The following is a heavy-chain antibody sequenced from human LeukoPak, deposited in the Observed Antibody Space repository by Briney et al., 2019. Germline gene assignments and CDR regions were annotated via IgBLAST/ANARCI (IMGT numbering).Heavy chain of an antibody. D-gene: IGHD6-19*01. CDR3: ARTVPGYPDDYFDY. V-gene: IGHV3-73*01. J-gene: IGHJ4*02. CDR1: GFTFSGSA. Sequence: GGSLRLSCAASGFTFSGSAMHWVRQASGKGLEWVGRIRSKANSYATAYAASVKGRFTISRDNDKNSLYLQMTGLTVADTAVYYCARTVPGYPDDYFDYWGQGTLVTVSS. CDR2: IRSKANSYAT.